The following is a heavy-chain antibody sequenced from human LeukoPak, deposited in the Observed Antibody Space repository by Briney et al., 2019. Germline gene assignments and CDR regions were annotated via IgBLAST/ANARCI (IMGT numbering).Heavy chain of an antibody. CDR2: IHYSGST. J-gene: IGHJ4*02. CDR1: GGSISSYY. D-gene: IGHD6-13*01. Sequence: SETLSLTCTVSGGSISSYYWSRIRQPPGKGLEWIGYIHYSGSTNYNPSLKSRVTISVDTSKNQFSLKLSSVTAADTAVYYCARGSAAAYFDYWGQGTLVTVSS. V-gene: IGHV4-59*01. CDR3: ARGSAAAYFDY.